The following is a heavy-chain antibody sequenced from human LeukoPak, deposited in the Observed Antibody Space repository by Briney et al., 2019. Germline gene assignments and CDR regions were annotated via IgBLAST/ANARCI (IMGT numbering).Heavy chain of an antibody. D-gene: IGHD3-3*01. J-gene: IGHJ4*02. CDR2: TNHSGST. CDR1: GGSFSGYY. Sequence: SETLSLTCAVYGGSFSGYYWSWIRQPPGKGLEWIGETNHSGSTNYNPSLKSRVTISVDTSKNQFSLKLSSVTAADTAVYYCARIDFWSGYSSDYWGQGTLVTVSS. CDR3: ARIDFWSGYSSDY. V-gene: IGHV4-34*01.